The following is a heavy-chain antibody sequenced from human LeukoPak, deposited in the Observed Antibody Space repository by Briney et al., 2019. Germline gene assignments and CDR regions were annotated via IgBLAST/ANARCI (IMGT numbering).Heavy chain of an antibody. CDR2: ISGSGGST. CDR1: GFTFSSYA. Sequence: GGSLRLSCAASGFTFSSYAMSWVRQAPGKGLEWVSAISGSGGSTYYADSVKGRFTISRDNSKNTLYLQMNSLRAEDTAVYYCAREITMIALDYYYGMDVWGQGTTVTVSS. V-gene: IGHV3-23*01. CDR3: AREITMIALDYYYGMDV. D-gene: IGHD3-22*01. J-gene: IGHJ6*02.